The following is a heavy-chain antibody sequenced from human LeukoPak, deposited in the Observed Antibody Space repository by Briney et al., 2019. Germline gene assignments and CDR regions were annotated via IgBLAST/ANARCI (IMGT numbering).Heavy chain of an antibody. Sequence: SETLSLTCTVSGGSISSSSYYWGRIRQPPGKGLEWIGEINHSGSTNYNPSLKSRVTISVDTSKNQFSLKLSSVTAADTAVYYCARGGRYGDYGIDYWGQGTLVTVSS. D-gene: IGHD4-17*01. CDR3: ARGGRYGDYGIDY. J-gene: IGHJ4*02. V-gene: IGHV4-39*07. CDR2: INHSGST. CDR1: GGSISSSSYY.